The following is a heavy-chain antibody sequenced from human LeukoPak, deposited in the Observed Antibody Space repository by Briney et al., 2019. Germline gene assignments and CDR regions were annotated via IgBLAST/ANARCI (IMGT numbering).Heavy chain of an antibody. CDR3: ARLPRYGGYNHFDY. Sequence: PSETLSLTCTVSGDSIDSNYWSWIRQPPGKGLEWIGYIYYRGTTSYNPFLKSRVTISVDTSKNQFSLKLTSVTAADTAVYYCARLPRYGGYNHFDYWGQGILVIVSS. J-gene: IGHJ4*02. D-gene: IGHD5-24*01. CDR1: GDSIDSNY. V-gene: IGHV4-59*12. CDR2: IYYRGTT.